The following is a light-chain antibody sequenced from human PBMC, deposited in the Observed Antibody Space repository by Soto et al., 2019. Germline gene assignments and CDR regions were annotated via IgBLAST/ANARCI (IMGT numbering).Light chain of an antibody. CDR2: KVS. CDR3: MQGTHWPWT. J-gene: IGKJ1*01. V-gene: IGKV2-30*01. CDR1: QSLVYSDGNTY. Sequence: DVVMTQSSLSLPVTLGQPASISCRSSQSLVYSDGNTYLNWFQQRPGQSPRRLIYKVSNRDSGVPDRLSGSGSGTDFTLKISRVEAEDVGVYYCMQGTHWPWTFGQGTKVEIK.